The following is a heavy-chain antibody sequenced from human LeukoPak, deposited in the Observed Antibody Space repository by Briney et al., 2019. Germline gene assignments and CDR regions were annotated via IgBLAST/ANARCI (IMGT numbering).Heavy chain of an antibody. V-gene: IGHV1-46*01. CDR3: ARATPPGYVSGY. Sequence: ASVKVSCKASGYTFTSYYMHWVRQAPGQGLEWMGVINPSSGSTSYTQKFQGRVSMTRDTSTSTVDMELSSLRFEDTAVYYCARATPPGYVSGYWGQGTLVTVSS. J-gene: IGHJ4*02. CDR2: INPSSGST. CDR1: GYTFTSYY. D-gene: IGHD3-16*01.